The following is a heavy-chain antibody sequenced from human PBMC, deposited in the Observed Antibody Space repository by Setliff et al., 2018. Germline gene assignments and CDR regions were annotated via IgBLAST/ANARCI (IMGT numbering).Heavy chain of an antibody. CDR1: GGSLSSYY. V-gene: IGHV4-59*01. Sequence: PSETLSLTCTVSGGSLSSYYWSWIRQPPGKGLEWIGHIYYSGTTNYNASLKNRVSISVDTSKNHFSLKLNSVTAADTAVYYCARVGSSSWYGGGIDYWGQGTLVTVSS. D-gene: IGHD6-13*01. CDR3: ARVGSSSWYGGGIDY. CDR2: IYYSGTT. J-gene: IGHJ4*02.